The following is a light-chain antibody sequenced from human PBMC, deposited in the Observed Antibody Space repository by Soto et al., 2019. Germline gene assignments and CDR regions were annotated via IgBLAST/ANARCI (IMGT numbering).Light chain of an antibody. CDR1: SSNIGSNY. J-gene: IGLJ2*01. Sequence: QSVLTQPPSASGTPGQRVTISCSGSSSNIGSNYVYWYQQLPGTAPKLLIQRNSQRPSGVPDRFSGSKSGTSASLAISGLRSEDEVDYYCAVWDDSLSGLFGGGTKLTVL. V-gene: IGLV1-47*01. CDR2: RNS. CDR3: AVWDDSLSGL.